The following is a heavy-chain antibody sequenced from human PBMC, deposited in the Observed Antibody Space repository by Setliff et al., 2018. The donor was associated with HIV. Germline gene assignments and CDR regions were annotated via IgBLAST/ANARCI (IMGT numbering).Heavy chain of an antibody. CDR3: ARDLPELTGRSFDP. D-gene: IGHD7-27*01. Sequence: KPSETLSLTCNVSGGSISGYFWTWIRQPAGKGLEWIGRIYTSGSTNYNPSLKSRLSMSIDTSKNHFSLRLTSVTAADTAVYYCARDLPELTGRSFDPWGQGTQVTVSS. J-gene: IGHJ5*02. CDR2: IYTSGST. CDR1: GGSISGYF. V-gene: IGHV4-4*07.